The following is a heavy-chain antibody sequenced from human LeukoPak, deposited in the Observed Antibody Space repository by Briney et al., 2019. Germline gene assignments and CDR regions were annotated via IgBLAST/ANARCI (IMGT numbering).Heavy chain of an antibody. CDR1: GFTFSSYT. CDR2: ISSDGSNQ. Sequence: GGSLRLSCAASGFTFSSYTMHWVRQAPGKGLEWVATISSDGSNQYYVDSVKGRFTISRDNSKNTLYVQMNSLRPEDTVVYYCARSYYYASGSYFSHFGYWGQGTLVTVSS. J-gene: IGHJ4*02. CDR3: ARSYYYASGSYFSHFGY. D-gene: IGHD3-10*01. V-gene: IGHV3-30*04.